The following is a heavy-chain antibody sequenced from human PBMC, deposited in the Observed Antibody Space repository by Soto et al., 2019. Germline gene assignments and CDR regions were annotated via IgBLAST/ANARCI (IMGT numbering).Heavy chain of an antibody. CDR3: ARERYYYDSSGYYAPADY. CDR2: ISSSSSYI. J-gene: IGHJ4*02. D-gene: IGHD3-22*01. V-gene: IGHV3-21*01. Sequence: VGSLRLSCAASGFTFSSYSMNWVRQAPGKGLEWVSSISSSSSYIYYADSVKGRFTISRDNAKNSLYLQMNSLRAEDTAVYYCARERYYYDSSGYYAPADYWGQGTLVTVSS. CDR1: GFTFSSYS.